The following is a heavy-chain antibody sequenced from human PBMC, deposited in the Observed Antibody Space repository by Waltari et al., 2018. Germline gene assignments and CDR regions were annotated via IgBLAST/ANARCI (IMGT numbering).Heavy chain of an antibody. CDR3: ALGIEA. V-gene: IGHV1-24*01. D-gene: IGHD1-26*01. CDR1: GYTLTELS. CDR2: LDPENGKI. Sequence: VQLVQSGAEVKKPGATVKISCKVSGYTLTELSMHWVRQAPGKGLEWMGGLDPENGKIVYAQKFQGRVTMTEDTATQTAYMELRSLRFDDTATYYCALGIEAWGQGTLVTVSS. J-gene: IGHJ5*02.